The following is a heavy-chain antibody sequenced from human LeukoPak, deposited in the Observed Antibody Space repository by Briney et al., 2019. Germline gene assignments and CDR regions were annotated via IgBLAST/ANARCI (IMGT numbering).Heavy chain of an antibody. CDR2: INPNSGGT. CDR3: ARDREQWLADDAFDI. CDR1: GYTFTSYY. D-gene: IGHD6-19*01. V-gene: IGHV1-2*02. J-gene: IGHJ3*02. Sequence: ASVKVSCKASGYTFTSYYMHWVRQAPGQGLEWMGWINPNSGGTNYAQKFQGRVTMTRDTSISTAYMELSRLRSDDTAVYYCARDREQWLADDAFDIWGQGTMVTVSS.